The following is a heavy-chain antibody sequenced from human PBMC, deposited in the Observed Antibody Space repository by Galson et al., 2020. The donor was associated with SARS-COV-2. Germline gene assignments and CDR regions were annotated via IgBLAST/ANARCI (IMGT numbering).Heavy chain of an antibody. CDR1: GGTFNNYY. D-gene: IGHD2-2*01. Sequence: ASETLSLTCTVSGGTFNNYYWSWIRQPPGKGLEWIGYIYFSGSTNYNPSLKSRVTMSLDTSKSQLSLALSSVTAADTAVYYCARGHYSVSCHEGHYYGMDVWGQGTTVTVSS. J-gene: IGHJ6*02. CDR2: IYFSGST. V-gene: IGHV4-59*01. CDR3: ARGHYSVSCHEGHYYGMDV.